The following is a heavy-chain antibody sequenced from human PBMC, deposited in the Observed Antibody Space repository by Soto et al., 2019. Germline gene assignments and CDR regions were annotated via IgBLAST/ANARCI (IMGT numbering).Heavy chain of an antibody. CDR1: GDSISSGGYY. V-gene: IGHV4-31*03. CDR3: AKAGGYVDSSPSGFNY. Sequence: PSETLSLTCTVSGDSISSGGYYWNWIRQHPGKGLEWIGYIYYSGSTDYKPSLKGRITISLDTSKNQFSLKLSSVTAADTAVYYWAKAGGYVDSSPSGFNYWGQGVLVTVSS. D-gene: IGHD3-10*01. CDR2: IYYSGST. J-gene: IGHJ4*02.